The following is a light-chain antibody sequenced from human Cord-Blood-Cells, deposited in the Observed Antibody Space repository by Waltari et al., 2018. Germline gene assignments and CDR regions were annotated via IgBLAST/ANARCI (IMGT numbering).Light chain of an antibody. CDR1: QGISNY. CDR3: QKYNSAPQT. Sequence: DIQMTQSPSSMSASVGDSVTITCRANQGISNYLAWYQQKPGKVPKLLIYAASTLQSGVPSRFSGSGSGTDFTLTISSLQPEDVATYYYQKYNSAPQTFGQGTKVEIK. J-gene: IGKJ1*01. CDR2: AAS. V-gene: IGKV1-27*01.